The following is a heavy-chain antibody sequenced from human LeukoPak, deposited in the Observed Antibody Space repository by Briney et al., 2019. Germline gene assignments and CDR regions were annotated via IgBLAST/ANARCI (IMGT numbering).Heavy chain of an antibody. Sequence: GGSLRLSCAASGFMFSSSSMSWVRHVPGKGLEWVSTISPGGSTYYADSVKGRFTISRDNSKSTLFLQMNSLRAEDTAIYYCAKRPAAVRGVIPYLDYWGQGTLVTVSS. CDR2: ISPGGST. CDR1: GFMFSSSS. V-gene: IGHV3-23*01. J-gene: IGHJ4*02. CDR3: AKRPAAVRGVIPYLDY. D-gene: IGHD3-10*02.